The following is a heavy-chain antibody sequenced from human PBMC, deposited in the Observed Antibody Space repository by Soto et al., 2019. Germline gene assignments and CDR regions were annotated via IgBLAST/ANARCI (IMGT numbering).Heavy chain of an antibody. D-gene: IGHD5-18*01. CDR3: AREVDSYGAPHFDY. V-gene: IGHV6-1*01. Sequence: SQTRSLTFAISGDSVSSNSSAWNCISQSPSRGLEWLGRTYYRSKWYNDYAVSVKSRITINPDTSKNQFSLQLNSVTPEDTAVYYCAREVDSYGAPHFDYWGQGTLVTVSS. CDR1: GDSVSSNSSA. CDR2: TYYRSKWYN. J-gene: IGHJ4*02.